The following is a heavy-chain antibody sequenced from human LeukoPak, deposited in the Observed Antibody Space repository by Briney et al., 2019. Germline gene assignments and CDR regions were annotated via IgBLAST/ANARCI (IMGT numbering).Heavy chain of an antibody. Sequence: GGSLRLSCAASGFTFSSYSMNWVRQAPGKGLEWVSYISTSSSTIYYADSVKGRFTISRDNSKNTLYLQMNSLRAEDTAVYYCARFVVGATMAFDIWGQGTMVTVSS. CDR2: ISTSSSTI. CDR3: ARFVVGATMAFDI. D-gene: IGHD1-26*01. V-gene: IGHV3-48*01. CDR1: GFTFSSYS. J-gene: IGHJ3*02.